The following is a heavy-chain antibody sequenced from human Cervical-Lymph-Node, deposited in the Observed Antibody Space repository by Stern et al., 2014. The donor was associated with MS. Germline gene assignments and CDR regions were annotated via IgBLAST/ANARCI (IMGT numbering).Heavy chain of an antibody. J-gene: IGHJ4*02. Sequence: QVQLQESGPGLVKPSETLSLMCNVSSGSTGNKYWSWIRQPPGKGMGWIGHLYYSGSTNYNPSLKSRVTISLDTSKNQFSLKLSSVTAADTAVYYCARAGPYDYIWGNLRHRAFYFDSWGQGVLVTVSS. D-gene: IGHD3-16*01. CDR1: SGSTGNKY. CDR2: LYYSGST. CDR3: ARAGPYDYIWGNLRHRAFYFDS. V-gene: IGHV4-59*01.